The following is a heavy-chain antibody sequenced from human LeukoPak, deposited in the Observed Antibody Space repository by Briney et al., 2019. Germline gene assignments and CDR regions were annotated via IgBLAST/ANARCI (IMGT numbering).Heavy chain of an antibody. J-gene: IGHJ4*02. CDR3: AREWYYYDSSGYYKSLFDY. Sequence: AGGSLRLSCAASGFTFSSYWMSWVRQAPGKGLEWVANIKQDGSEKYYVDSVKGRFTISRDNAKNSLYLQMNSLRAEDTAVYYCAREWYYYDSSGYYKSLFDYWGQGTLVTVSS. D-gene: IGHD3-22*01. CDR2: IKQDGSEK. V-gene: IGHV3-7*01. CDR1: GFTFSSYW.